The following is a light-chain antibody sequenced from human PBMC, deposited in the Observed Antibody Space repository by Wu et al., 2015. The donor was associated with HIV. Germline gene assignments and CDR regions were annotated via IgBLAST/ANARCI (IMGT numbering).Light chain of an antibody. J-gene: IGKJ1*01. Sequence: DIQMTQSPSTLSASVGETVTITCRASQSITSWLAWYQQKPGKAPKLLIYKSSSLEIGVPSRFSGGGSGTEFTLTITSLQPDDFATYYCQQYNSATWTFGQGTKVEIK. CDR1: QSITSW. V-gene: IGKV1-5*03. CDR3: QQYNSATWT. CDR2: KSS.